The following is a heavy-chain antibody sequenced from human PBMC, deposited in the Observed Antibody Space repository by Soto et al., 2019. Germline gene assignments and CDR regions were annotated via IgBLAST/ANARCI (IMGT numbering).Heavy chain of an antibody. CDR1: GGSFSGYY. CDR2: INHSGST. Sequence: QVQLQQWGAGLLKPSETLSLTCAVYGGSFSGYYWSWIRQPPGKGLEWIGEINHSGSTNYNPSLKGRVTKSVDTSKNQFSLKLSSGTAADTAVYYCAREGMEQQLDNWFDPWGQGTLVTVSS. CDR3: AREGMEQQLDNWFDP. J-gene: IGHJ5*02. D-gene: IGHD6-13*01. V-gene: IGHV4-34*01.